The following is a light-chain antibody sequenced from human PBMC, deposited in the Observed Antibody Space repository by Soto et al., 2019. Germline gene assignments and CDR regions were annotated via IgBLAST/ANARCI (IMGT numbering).Light chain of an antibody. Sequence: EIVMTQSPATLSVSPGERATLSCRASQSVSRNLAWYQQKPGQAPRLLIYGASTRATGIPARFSGSGSGTEFTLTISSLQSEDFAVYYCQQYNNWLTFGGGTKXEIK. J-gene: IGKJ4*01. CDR3: QQYNNWLT. V-gene: IGKV3-15*01. CDR1: QSVSRN. CDR2: GAS.